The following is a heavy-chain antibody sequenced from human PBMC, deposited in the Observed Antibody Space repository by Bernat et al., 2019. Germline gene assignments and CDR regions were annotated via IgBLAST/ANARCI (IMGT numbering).Heavy chain of an antibody. J-gene: IGHJ4*02. V-gene: IGHV3-33*01. CDR1: RFTFSNYG. D-gene: IGHD6-13*01. CDR2: IWYDGSNK. Sequence: QVQLVESGGGVVQPGRSLRLSCAASRFTFSNYGMHWVRQAPGKGLEWVAVIWYDGSNKYYGDSVKGRFIISRDNSKNTLYLQMNSLRAEDTAVYYCARGGSSSWYEVFYWGQGTLVTVSS. CDR3: ARGGSSSWYEVFY.